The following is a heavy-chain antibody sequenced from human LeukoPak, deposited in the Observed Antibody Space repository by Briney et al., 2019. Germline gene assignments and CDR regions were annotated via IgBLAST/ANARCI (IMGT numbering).Heavy chain of an antibody. J-gene: IGHJ4*02. CDR2: ISSSGSTI. CDR3: ARGNGLPRGVPFDY. Sequence: GGSLRLSCAASGFTFSSYEMNWVRQAPGKGLEWVSYISSSGSTIYYADSVKGRFTISRDNAKNSLYLQMNSLRAEDTAVYYRARGNGLPRGVPFDYWGQGTLVTVSS. V-gene: IGHV3-48*03. D-gene: IGHD3-10*01. CDR1: GFTFSSYE.